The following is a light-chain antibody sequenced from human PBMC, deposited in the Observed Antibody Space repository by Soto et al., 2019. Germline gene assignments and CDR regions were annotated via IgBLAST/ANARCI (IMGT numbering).Light chain of an antibody. CDR3: AAWDDSMNGVA. CDR1: SSNIGSNT. CDR2: SNN. J-gene: IGLJ2*01. V-gene: IGLV1-44*01. Sequence: QSVLTQPPSASGTPGQRVTISCSGSSSNIGSNTVNWYQQLPVTAPKLLIYSNNQRPSGVPDRLSGSKSGTSASLAISGLKYEDEADYYCAAWDDSMNGVAFGGGTKLTVL.